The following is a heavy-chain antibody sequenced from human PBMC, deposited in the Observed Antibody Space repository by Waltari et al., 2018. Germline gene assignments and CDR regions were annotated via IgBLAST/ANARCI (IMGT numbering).Heavy chain of an antibody. CDR2: IIPIFGTA. Sequence: QVQLVQSGAEVKKPGSSVKVSCKASGGPFSSSALSWLRPAPGQGLEWMGGIIPIFGTANYAQKFQGRVTITADESTSTAYMELSSLRSEDTAVYYCALSWGRWLQFDYWGQGTLVTVSS. J-gene: IGHJ4*02. V-gene: IGHV1-69*12. CDR3: ALSWGRWLQFDY. CDR1: GGPFSSSA. D-gene: IGHD5-12*01.